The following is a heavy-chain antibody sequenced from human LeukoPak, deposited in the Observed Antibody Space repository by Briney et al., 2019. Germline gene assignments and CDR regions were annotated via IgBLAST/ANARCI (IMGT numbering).Heavy chain of an antibody. CDR2: INYSGSNA. CDR3: ARDIELST. D-gene: IGHD1-7*01. Sequence: GGSLRLSCAASGXTFSISAMTWVRQAPGKGLEWVALINYSGSNAYYADSVRGRFTISRDSSKSMLYLQMDSLRAEDTAIYYCARDIELSTWGQGTMVSV. J-gene: IGHJ3*01. V-gene: IGHV3-23*01. CDR1: GXTFSISA.